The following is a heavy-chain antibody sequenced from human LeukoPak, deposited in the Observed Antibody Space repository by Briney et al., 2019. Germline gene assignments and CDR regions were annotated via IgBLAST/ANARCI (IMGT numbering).Heavy chain of an antibody. V-gene: IGHV6-1*01. Sequence: SQTLSLTWAISEDILSINTAAWNWIRQSPSRGLEWLGRTYFRSKWYHDYAVSVESRITLNPDTSKNQFSLQLNSVTPEDTAVYYCARDRHNIHNGWAWYFDLWGRGTLVTVSS. D-gene: IGHD6-19*01. CDR3: ARDRHNIHNGWAWYFDL. J-gene: IGHJ2*01. CDR1: EDILSINTAA. CDR2: TYFRSKWYH.